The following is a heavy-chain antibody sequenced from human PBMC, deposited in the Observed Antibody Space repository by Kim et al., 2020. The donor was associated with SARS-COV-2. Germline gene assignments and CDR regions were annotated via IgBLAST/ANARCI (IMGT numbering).Heavy chain of an antibody. V-gene: IGHV4-59*01. CDR2: IYYSGST. CDR1: GGSISSYY. J-gene: IGHJ3*02. Sequence: SETLSLTCTVSGGSISSYYWSWIRQPPGKGLEWIGYIYYSGSTNYKPSLKSRVTISVDTSKNQFSLKLSSVTAADTAVYYCARVRSGYYPYDAFDIWGQGTMVTVSS. D-gene: IGHD3-22*01. CDR3: ARVRSGYYPYDAFDI.